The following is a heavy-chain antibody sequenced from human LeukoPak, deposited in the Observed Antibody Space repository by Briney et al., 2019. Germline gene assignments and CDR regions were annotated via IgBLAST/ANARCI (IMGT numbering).Heavy chain of an antibody. J-gene: IGHJ2*01. Sequence: GGSLRLSCAASGFTFTTYWMHWVRQPPGKGLVWVSRIRYDGIVTNYADSVEGRSTISRDNAKNTVHLQMNSLRDDDTAVYYCARANPADFNLWGRGTLVTVSS. CDR3: ARANPADFNL. D-gene: IGHD1-14*01. V-gene: IGHV3-74*01. CDR2: IRYDGIVT. CDR1: GFTFTTYW.